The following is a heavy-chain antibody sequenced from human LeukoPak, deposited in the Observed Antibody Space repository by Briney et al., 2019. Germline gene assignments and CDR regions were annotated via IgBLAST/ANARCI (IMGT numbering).Heavy chain of an antibody. Sequence: ASVKVSCKASGYTFTGYYMHWVRQAPGQGLEWMGWINPNSGGTNYAQKFQGRVTMTRDTSISTAYMELSRLRSDDTAVYYCARDGGSGYQDAFDIWGQGTMVTVSS. V-gene: IGHV1-2*02. CDR1: GYTFTGYY. J-gene: IGHJ3*02. CDR3: ARDGGSGYQDAFDI. D-gene: IGHD3-22*01. CDR2: INPNSGGT.